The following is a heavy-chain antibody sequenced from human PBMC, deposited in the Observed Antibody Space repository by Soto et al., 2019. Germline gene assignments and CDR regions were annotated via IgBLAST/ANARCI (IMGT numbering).Heavy chain of an antibody. J-gene: IGHJ6*03. CDR1: GYTFTSYG. Sequence: ASVKVSCKASGYTFTSYGISWVRQAPGQGLEWMGWISAYNGNTNYAQKLQGRVTMTTDTSTSTAYMELRSLRSDDTAVYYCAREIVVVPAAIEYYYYMDVWGKGTTVTVSS. CDR3: AREIVVVPAAIEYYYYMDV. CDR2: ISAYNGNT. D-gene: IGHD2-2*02. V-gene: IGHV1-18*01.